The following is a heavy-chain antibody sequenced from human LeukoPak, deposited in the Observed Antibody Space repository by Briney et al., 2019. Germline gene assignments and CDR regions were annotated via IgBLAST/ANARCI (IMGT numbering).Heavy chain of an antibody. CDR3: ARDAPAWYFDY. V-gene: IGHV1-69*04. D-gene: IGHD2-2*01. CDR1: GGTFSSYA. Sequence: ASVKVSCKASGGTFSSYAISWVRQAPGQGLEWMGRIIPILGIANYAQKFQGRVMITADKSTSTAYMELSSLRSEDTAVYYCARDAPAWYFDYWGQGTLVIVSS. J-gene: IGHJ4*02. CDR2: IIPILGIA.